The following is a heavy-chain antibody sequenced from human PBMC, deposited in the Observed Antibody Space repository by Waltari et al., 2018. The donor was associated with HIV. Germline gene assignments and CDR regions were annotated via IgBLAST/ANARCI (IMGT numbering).Heavy chain of an antibody. V-gene: IGHV4-34*02. D-gene: IGHD2-21*02. J-gene: IGHJ2*01. CDR3: ARGRAVTATGAKYFDL. CDR2: INHSGST. Sequence: QVQLQQWGAGLLKPSETLSITCAVYGGSFSGYFWTWIRQSPGKGLEWIGEINHSGSTNCNPSLKSRVTLSIEASKNQFSLNLTSVTAADTAVYYCARGRAVTATGAKYFDLWGRGNLVMVSS. CDR1: GGSFSGYF.